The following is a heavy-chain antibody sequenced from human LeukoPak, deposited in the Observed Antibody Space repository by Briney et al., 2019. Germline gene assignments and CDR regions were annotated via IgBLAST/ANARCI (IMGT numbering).Heavy chain of an antibody. J-gene: IGHJ4*02. CDR1: GYTFTSYD. D-gene: IGHD3-10*01. CDR2: MNPNSGNT. Sequence: GASVKVSCKASGYTFTSYDINWVRQATGQGLEWMGWMNPNSGNTGYAQKFQGRVTMTRNTSISTAYVELSSLRSEDTAVYYCARGHSLWFGESSWDYWGQGTLVTVSS. V-gene: IGHV1-8*01. CDR3: ARGHSLWFGESSWDY.